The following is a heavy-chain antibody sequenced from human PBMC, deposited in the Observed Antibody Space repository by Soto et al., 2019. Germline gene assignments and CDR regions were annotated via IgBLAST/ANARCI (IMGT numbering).Heavy chain of an antibody. D-gene: IGHD3-3*01. CDR1: GGSISSGDYY. CDR3: ARGIFLEWLDYFDY. V-gene: IGHV4-30-4*01. Sequence: SETLSLTCTVSGGSISSGDYYWSWIRQPPGKGLEWIGYIYYSGSTYYNPSLKSRVTISVDTSKNQFSLKLGSVTAADTAVYYCARGIFLEWLDYFDYWGQGTLVTVSS. J-gene: IGHJ4*02. CDR2: IYYSGST.